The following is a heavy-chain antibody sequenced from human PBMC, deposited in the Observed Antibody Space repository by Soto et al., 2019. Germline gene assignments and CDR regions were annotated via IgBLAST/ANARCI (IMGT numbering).Heavy chain of an antibody. CDR1: GYTFTGYY. D-gene: IGHD6-13*01. Sequence: ASVKVSCKASGYTFTGYYMHWVRQAPGQGLEWMGWINPNSGDTNYAQKFQGWVTMTRDTSISTAYMELSRLRSDDTAVYYCASSKQQLVDYFDYWGQGTLVTVSS. J-gene: IGHJ4*02. CDR3: ASSKQQLVDYFDY. V-gene: IGHV1-2*04. CDR2: INPNSGDT.